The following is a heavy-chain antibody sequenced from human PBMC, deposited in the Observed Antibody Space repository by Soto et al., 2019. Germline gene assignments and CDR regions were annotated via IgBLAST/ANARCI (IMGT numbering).Heavy chain of an antibody. D-gene: IGHD2-2*02. CDR3: AKVDKLGYCSTTSCYKFDY. J-gene: IGHJ4*02. CDR2: ISASGGST. CDR1: GFTFSSYV. V-gene: IGHV3-23*01. Sequence: GGSLRLSCAASGFTFSSYVMSWVRQAPGMGLEWVSGISASGGSTSHADSVKGRFTISRDNSKNTLYLQMNSLRAEDTALYYCAKVDKLGYCSTTSCYKFDYWGQGTLVTVSS.